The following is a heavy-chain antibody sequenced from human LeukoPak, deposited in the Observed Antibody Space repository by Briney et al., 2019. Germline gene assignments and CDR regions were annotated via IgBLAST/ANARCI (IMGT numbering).Heavy chain of an antibody. CDR1: GFTFSSYG. D-gene: IGHD6-13*01. V-gene: IGHV3-30*19. CDR3: AGDSIRQQLYYLDY. CDR2: MEYDGSIK. Sequence: PGGTLRLSCAASGFTFSSYGMYWVRQAPGKGLEWVAFMEYDGSIKYYADPVKGRFTISRDNSKNTLYLQIDSLRADDTAVYFCAGDSIRQQLYYLDYWGQGTLVTVSS. J-gene: IGHJ4*02.